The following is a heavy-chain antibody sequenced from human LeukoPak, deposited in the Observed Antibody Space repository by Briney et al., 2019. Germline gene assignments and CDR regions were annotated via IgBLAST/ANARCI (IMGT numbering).Heavy chain of an antibody. CDR2: IYYSGST. CDR1: GGSISSYY. D-gene: IGHD6-13*01. J-gene: IGHJ6*03. CDR3: ARAPYSSSWYEASLWYYYYMDV. Sequence: PSETLSLTCTVSGGSISSYYWSWIRQPPGKGLEWIGYIYYSGSTNYNPSLKSRVTISVDTSKNQFSLKLSSVTAADTAVYYCARAPYSSSWYEASLWYYYYMDVWGKGTTATISS. V-gene: IGHV4-59*01.